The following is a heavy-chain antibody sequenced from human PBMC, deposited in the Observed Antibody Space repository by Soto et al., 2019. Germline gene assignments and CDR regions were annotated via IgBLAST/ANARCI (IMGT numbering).Heavy chain of an antibody. V-gene: IGHV1-18*01. CDR1: GYTFTRYG. Sequence: QVQLVQSGAEVKNPGASVKVSCKASGYTFTRYGIGWARPAPGQGLEWMGWINTYNGNTNYAQNVQGRVTLTTATSTSTAHMELRSLRSNDTAIYYCAMVDVYVTPSPQDVWGQGTTVIVSS. CDR2: INTYNGNT. J-gene: IGHJ6*02. D-gene: IGHD3-16*01. CDR3: AMVDVYVTPSPQDV.